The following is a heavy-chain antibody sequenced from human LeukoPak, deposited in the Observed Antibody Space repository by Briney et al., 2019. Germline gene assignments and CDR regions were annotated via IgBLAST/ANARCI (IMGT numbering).Heavy chain of an antibody. V-gene: IGHV3-30-3*01. J-gene: IGHJ2*01. Sequence: GGSLRLSCAASGFTFTSYAMHWVRQAPGKGLEWVAVISYDGTNKYYADSVKGRFTISRDNSKNTLYLQMNSLRAEDTAVYYCAKDRRRNWYFDLWGRGTLVTV. CDR3: AKDRRRNWYFDL. CDR2: ISYDGTNK. CDR1: GFTFTSYA.